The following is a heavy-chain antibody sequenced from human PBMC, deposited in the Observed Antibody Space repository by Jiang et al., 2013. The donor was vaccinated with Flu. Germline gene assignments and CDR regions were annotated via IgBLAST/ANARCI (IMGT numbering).Heavy chain of an antibody. CDR2: ISWNSGSI. CDR1: GFTFDDYA. CDR3: AKELTVDTAMVRSNYYYYYGMDV. Sequence: VQLLESGGGLVQPGRSLRLSCAASGFTFDDYAMHWVRQAPGKGLEWVSGISWNSGSIGYADSVKGRFTISRDNAKNSLYLQMNSLRAEDTALYYCAKELTVDTAMVRSNYYYYYGMDVWGQGTTVTVSS. V-gene: IGHV3-9*01. D-gene: IGHD5-18*01. J-gene: IGHJ6*02.